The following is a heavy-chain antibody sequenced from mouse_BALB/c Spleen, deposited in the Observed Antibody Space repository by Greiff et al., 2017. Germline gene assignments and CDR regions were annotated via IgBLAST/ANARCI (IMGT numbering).Heavy chain of an antibody. CDR3: VSPEDDAWMDY. V-gene: IGHV10-1*02. Sequence: EVKVVDSGGGLVQPKGSLKLSCAASGFTFNAYAMNWVRQAPGKGLEWVAPIRSKSNNYATYYADSVKDRFTISRDDSQSMLYLQMNTVKTEDTAMYFSVSPEDDAWMDYWGQGTLVTVSA. J-gene: IGHJ3*01. CDR1: GFTFNAYA. CDR2: IRSKSNNYAT.